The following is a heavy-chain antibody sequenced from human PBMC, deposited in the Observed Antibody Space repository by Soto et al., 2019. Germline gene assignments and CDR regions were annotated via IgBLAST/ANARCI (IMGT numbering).Heavy chain of an antibody. J-gene: IGHJ6*02. CDR2: IDTSGNT. CDR1: VDSITTYY. CDR3: ARYSNKWFQTEGMDV. D-gene: IGHD6-13*01. V-gene: IGHV4-4*07. Sequence: SETLSLTCTVSVDSITTYYWSWIRQPTGKGLEWIGRIDTSGNTNYNPSLKSRVTMSVDTSKKQFSLKLTSVTAADKAVYYCARYSNKWFQTEGMDVWGQGTTVTVYS.